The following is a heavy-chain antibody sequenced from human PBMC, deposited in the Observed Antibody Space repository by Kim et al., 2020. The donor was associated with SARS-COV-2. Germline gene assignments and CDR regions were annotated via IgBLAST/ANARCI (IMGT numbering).Heavy chain of an antibody. J-gene: IGHJ4*02. D-gene: IGHD5-18*01. CDR3: ARVDTAMVIDY. Sequence: GGSLRLSCAASGFTFSSYAMHWVRQAPGKGLEYVSAISSNGGSKYYANSVKGRFTISRDNSKNTLYLQMGSLRAEDMAVYYCARVDTAMVIDYWGQGTLVTVSS. V-gene: IGHV3-64*01. CDR2: ISSNGGSK. CDR1: GFTFSSYA.